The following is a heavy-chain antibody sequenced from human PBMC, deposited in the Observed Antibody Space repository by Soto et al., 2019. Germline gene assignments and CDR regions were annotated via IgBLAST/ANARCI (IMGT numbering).Heavy chain of an antibody. D-gene: IGHD2-15*01. J-gene: IGHJ5*02. V-gene: IGHV1-2*02. CDR2: INPNSGGT. Sequence: ASVKVSCKASGYTFTGYYMHWVRQAPGQGLEWMGWINPNSGGTNYAQKFQGRVTMTRDTSISTAYMELSRLRSDDTAVYYCASGYCSGGSCYSPRANNWFDPWGQGTLVTVSS. CDR1: GYTFTGYY. CDR3: ASGYCSGGSCYSPRANNWFDP.